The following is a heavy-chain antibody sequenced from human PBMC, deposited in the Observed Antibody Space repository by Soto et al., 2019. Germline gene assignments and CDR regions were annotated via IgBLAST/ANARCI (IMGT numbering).Heavy chain of an antibody. Sequence: PGGSLRHCCAGSGFTFSSYSMNWVRQAPGRGLEWVSCIANDGRTVRYADSVKGRFTISRDNAKNTMFLHMNSGRAEATAVYYCASAWAPVLLTCYEDCRPWGRGTLVTVSS. J-gene: IGHJ4*02. CDR1: GFTFSSYS. D-gene: IGHD2-2*01. CDR2: IANDGRTV. CDR3: ASAWAPVLLTCYEDCRP. V-gene: IGHV3-74*01.